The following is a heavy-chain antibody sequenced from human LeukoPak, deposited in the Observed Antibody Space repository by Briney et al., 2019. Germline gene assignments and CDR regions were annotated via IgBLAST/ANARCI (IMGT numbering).Heavy chain of an antibody. J-gene: IGHJ6*03. CDR3: ARAGNFWTGYYYYIDV. CDR1: GGSFSGSY. V-gene: IGHV4-34*01. Sequence: SETLSLTCAVYGGSFSGSYWSWIRQPPGKGLEWIGEINHSGSTNYNPSLKSRVTISVDTFKNQFSLKLSSVTAADTAVYYCARAGNFWTGYYYYIDVWGKGTTVTVSS. CDR2: INHSGST. D-gene: IGHD3/OR15-3a*01.